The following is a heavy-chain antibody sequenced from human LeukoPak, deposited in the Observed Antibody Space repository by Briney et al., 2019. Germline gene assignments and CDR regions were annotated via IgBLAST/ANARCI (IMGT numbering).Heavy chain of an antibody. J-gene: IGHJ4*02. CDR1: GGSFSGYY. Sequence: SETLSLTCAVYGGSFSGYYWSWIRQPPGKGLEWIGEINHSGSTNYNPSLKSRVTISVDTSKNQFSLKLSSVTAADTAVYYCARAGDSYGRLVDYRGQGTLVTVSS. D-gene: IGHD5-18*01. V-gene: IGHV4-34*01. CDR2: INHSGST. CDR3: ARAGDSYGRLVDY.